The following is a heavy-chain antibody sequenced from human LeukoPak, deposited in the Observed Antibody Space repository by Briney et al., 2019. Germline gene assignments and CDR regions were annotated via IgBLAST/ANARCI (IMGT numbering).Heavy chain of an antibody. CDR2: ISYDGSNK. Sequence: GRSLRLSCAASGFTFSSYGMHWVRQAPGKGLEWVAVISYDGSNKYYADSVKGRFTISRDNSKNTLYLQMNSLRAEDTAVYYCAKATSYIAVAEVVDYFDYWGQGTLVTVSS. D-gene: IGHD6-19*01. CDR3: AKATSYIAVAEVVDYFDY. J-gene: IGHJ4*02. V-gene: IGHV3-30*18. CDR1: GFTFSSYG.